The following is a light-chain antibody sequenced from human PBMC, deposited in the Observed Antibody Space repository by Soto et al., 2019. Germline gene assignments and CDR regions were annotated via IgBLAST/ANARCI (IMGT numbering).Light chain of an antibody. J-gene: IGKJ1*01. CDR3: QQYYSTPQT. CDR2: WAS. CDR1: QSVLSSSNNQNY. V-gene: IGKV4-1*01. Sequence: IVVTKSPDSLAVSLGEKATINCESSQSVLSSSNNQNYLAWYQQKPGQPPKLLIYWASTRESGVPDRFSGSGSGTDFTLTISTLQAEDVAVYYCQQYYSTPQTFGQGPKVEIK.